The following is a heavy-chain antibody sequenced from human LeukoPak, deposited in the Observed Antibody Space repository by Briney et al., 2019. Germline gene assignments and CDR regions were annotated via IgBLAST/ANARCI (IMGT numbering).Heavy chain of an antibody. D-gene: IGHD3-22*01. CDR1: GFTFSSYS. CDR3: ARGAQEYYYDSSGNNWFDP. V-gene: IGHV3-21*01. Sequence: GGSLRLSCAASGFTFSSYSMNWVRQAPGKGLEWVSSISISSSYIYYTDSVKGRFTISRDNAKNSLYLQMNSLRAEDTAVYYCARGAQEYYYDSSGNNWFDPWGQGTLVTVSS. J-gene: IGHJ5*02. CDR2: ISISSSYI.